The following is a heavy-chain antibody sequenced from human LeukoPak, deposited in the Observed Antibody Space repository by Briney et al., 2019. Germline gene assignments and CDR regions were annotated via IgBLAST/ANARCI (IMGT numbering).Heavy chain of an antibody. D-gene: IGHD3-22*01. CDR1: GGSFSGYY. CDR2: INHSGST. Sequence: SETLSLTCAVYGGSFSGYYWSWIRQPPGKGLEWIGEINHSGSTNYNPSLKSRVAISVDTSKNQFSLKLSSVTAADTAVYYCARAAHPNYDRRDYWGQGTLVTVSS. V-gene: IGHV4-34*01. CDR3: ARAAHPNYDRRDY. J-gene: IGHJ4*02.